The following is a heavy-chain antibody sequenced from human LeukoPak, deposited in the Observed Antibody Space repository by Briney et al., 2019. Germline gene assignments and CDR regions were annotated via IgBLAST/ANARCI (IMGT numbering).Heavy chain of an antibody. Sequence: GGSLRLSCSASGFTFSSFAMHWARQAPGKRLECVSAISSDGGSTYYADSVKGRFTISRDNSKNTLYLQMSSLRAEDTAVYYCVRLDSSGWYDYWGQGTLVTVSS. CDR1: GFTFSSFA. CDR2: ISSDGGST. J-gene: IGHJ4*02. CDR3: VRLDSSGWYDY. V-gene: IGHV3-64D*06. D-gene: IGHD6-19*01.